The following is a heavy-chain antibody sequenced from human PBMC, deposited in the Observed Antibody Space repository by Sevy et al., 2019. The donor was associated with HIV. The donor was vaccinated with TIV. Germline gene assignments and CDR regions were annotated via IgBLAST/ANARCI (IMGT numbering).Heavy chain of an antibody. CDR2: MRPNSGEV. J-gene: IGHJ4*02. V-gene: IGHV1-8*01. CDR3: AQGYYFTY. CDR1: RSTFVSND. Sequence: KISCKASRSTFVSNDINWLRQAPGQGLEWVGWMRPNSGEVGYAQKFQGRVTMTRNISITTAYMELGRLRFDDTAVYYCAQGYYFTYWGQGTVVTVSS. D-gene: IGHD3-22*01.